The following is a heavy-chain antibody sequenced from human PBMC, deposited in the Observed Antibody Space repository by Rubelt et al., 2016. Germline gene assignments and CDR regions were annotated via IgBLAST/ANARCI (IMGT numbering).Heavy chain of an antibody. CDR2: IYYSGST. CDR3: ARLSSGWYYFDY. V-gene: IGHV4-39*01. D-gene: IGHD6-19*01. CDR1: GGSIRSSSYY. J-gene: IGHJ4*02. Sequence: QLQLRESGPGLVKPSETLSLTCTVSGGSIRSSSYYWGWLRQPPGKGLEWIGSIYYSGSTYYNPSLKSRGTISVDTSKNQFSLKRGSVTAADTAVYYCARLSSGWYYFDYWGQGTLVTVSS.